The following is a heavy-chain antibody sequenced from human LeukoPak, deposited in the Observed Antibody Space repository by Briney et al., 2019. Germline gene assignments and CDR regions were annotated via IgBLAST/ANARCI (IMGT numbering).Heavy chain of an antibody. D-gene: IGHD5-18*01. Sequence: SETLSLTCTVSGGSISNYYWSWIRQPPGKGLEWIGYIYYSGSTNYNPSLKSRVTISVDTSKNQFSLKLSSVTAADTAVYYCAREDAAMVTRWGQGTLVTVSS. CDR3: AREDAAMVTR. CDR1: GGSISNYY. CDR2: IYYSGST. J-gene: IGHJ4*02. V-gene: IGHV4-59*01.